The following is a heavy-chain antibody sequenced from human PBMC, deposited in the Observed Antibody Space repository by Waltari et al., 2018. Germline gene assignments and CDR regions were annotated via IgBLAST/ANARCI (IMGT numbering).Heavy chain of an antibody. CDR3: TRSDRGGLAAAVGGV. D-gene: IGHD6-25*01. J-gene: IGHJ4*02. Sequence: QVQLQESGPRLVKPSETLSLACSVSGDSINRHYWSWIRQPPGKGLAWIGYISDSGTTNYNPSLKSRVTISVDMTKKHFSLRLTSVTAADTATYYCTRSDRGGLAAAVGGVWGQGLLVTVSS. V-gene: IGHV4-59*11. CDR2: ISDSGTT. CDR1: GDSINRHY.